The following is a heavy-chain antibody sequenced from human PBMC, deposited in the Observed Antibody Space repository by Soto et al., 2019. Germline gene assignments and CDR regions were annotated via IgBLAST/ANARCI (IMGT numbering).Heavy chain of an antibody. D-gene: IGHD3-10*01. Sequence: PGGSRRLSCAASGFTFSSYAMHWVRQAPGKGLEWVAVISYDGSNKYYADSVKGRFTISRDNSKNTLYLQMNSLRAEDTAVYYCARWGGDYYYYGMDVWGQGTTVTVSS. J-gene: IGHJ6*02. CDR3: ARWGGDYYYYGMDV. CDR2: ISYDGSNK. V-gene: IGHV3-30-3*01. CDR1: GFTFSSYA.